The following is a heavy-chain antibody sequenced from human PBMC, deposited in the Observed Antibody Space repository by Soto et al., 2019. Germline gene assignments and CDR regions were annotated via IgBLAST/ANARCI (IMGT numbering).Heavy chain of an antibody. Sequence: QVQLVQSGAEVKKPGASVKVSCKASGYTFTTYGISWVRQAPGQGLEWMGWINAYNGNTNYAQKIQGRGTMTTATSMSTAYRELRSLRSDDTAVYYCARDWLGVDYWGQGTLVTVSS. J-gene: IGHJ4*02. CDR2: INAYNGNT. CDR1: GYTFTTYG. CDR3: ARDWLGVDY. V-gene: IGHV1-18*01. D-gene: IGHD3-10*01.